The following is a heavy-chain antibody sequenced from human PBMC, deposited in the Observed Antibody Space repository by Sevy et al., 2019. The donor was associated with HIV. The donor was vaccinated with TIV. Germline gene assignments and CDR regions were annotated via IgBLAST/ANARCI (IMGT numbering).Heavy chain of an antibody. D-gene: IGHD2-8*01. CDR3: AREGCTKPHDY. Sequence: GGSLRLSCMTSGFTFTRYTMTWVRQAPGKGLEWVSTFFFGDGKMYYADSVKGRFTFSTDISKNTVYLQMNSLGADDTAVYYCAREGCTKPHDYWGQGTLVTVSS. J-gene: IGHJ4*02. CDR2: FFFGDGKM. CDR1: GFTFTRYT. V-gene: IGHV3-23*01.